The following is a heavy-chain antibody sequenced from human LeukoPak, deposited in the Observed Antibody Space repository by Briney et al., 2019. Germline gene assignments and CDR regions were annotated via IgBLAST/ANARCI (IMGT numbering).Heavy chain of an antibody. J-gene: IGHJ4*02. Sequence: PSETLSLTCAVYGGSFSGYYWSWIRQPPGKGLEWIGEINHSGSTNYNPSLKNRVTISVDTSKNQFSLKLSSVTAADTAVYYCARIEAAAGTGLDYWGQGTLVTVSS. D-gene: IGHD6-13*01. CDR2: INHSGST. CDR3: ARIEAAAGTGLDY. V-gene: IGHV4-34*01. CDR1: GGSFSGYY.